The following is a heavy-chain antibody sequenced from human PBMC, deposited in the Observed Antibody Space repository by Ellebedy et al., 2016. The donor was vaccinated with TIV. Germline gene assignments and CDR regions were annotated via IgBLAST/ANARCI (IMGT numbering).Heavy chain of an antibody. CDR1: GGSFSGYY. J-gene: IGHJ6*02. CDR3: ARVPGIAAAGTYYYYGMDV. V-gene: IGHV4-34*01. CDR2: INHSGST. D-gene: IGHD6-13*01. Sequence: MPSETLSLTCAVYGGSFSGYYWSWIRQPPGKGLEWIGEINHSGSTNYNPSLKSRVTISVDPSKNQFSLKLSSVTAADTAVYYCARVPGIAAAGTYYYYGMDVWGQGTTVTVSS.